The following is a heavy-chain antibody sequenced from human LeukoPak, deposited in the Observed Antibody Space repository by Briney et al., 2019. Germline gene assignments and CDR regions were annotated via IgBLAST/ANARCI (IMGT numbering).Heavy chain of an antibody. D-gene: IGHD3-10*01. V-gene: IGHV4-39*01. CDR3: ARLILRITMVRGVIRSLLYFDY. CDR2: IYYSGST. CDR1: GGSISSSSYY. Sequence: SETLSLTCTVSGGSISSSSYYWGWIRQPPGKGLEWIGSIYYSGSTYYNPSLKSRVTISVDTSKNQFSLKLSSVTAADTAVYYCARLILRITMVRGVIRSLLYFDYWGQGTLVTVSS. J-gene: IGHJ4*02.